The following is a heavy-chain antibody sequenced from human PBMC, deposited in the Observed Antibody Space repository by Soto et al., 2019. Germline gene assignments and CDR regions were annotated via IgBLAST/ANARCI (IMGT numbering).Heavy chain of an antibody. V-gene: IGHV3-21*01. D-gene: IGHD3-16*01. CDR1: GFTFSSYS. Sequence: GGSLRLSCAASGFTFSSYSMNWVRQAPGKGLEWVSSISSSSSYIYYADSVKGRFTISRDNTKNSLYLQMNSLRAEDTAVYYCARDPWASQAWVFDIWGQGTMVTVSS. CDR3: ARDPWASQAWVFDI. CDR2: ISSSSSYI. J-gene: IGHJ3*02.